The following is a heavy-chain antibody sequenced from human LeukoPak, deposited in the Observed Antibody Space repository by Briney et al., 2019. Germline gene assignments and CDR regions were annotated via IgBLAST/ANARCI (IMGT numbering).Heavy chain of an antibody. V-gene: IGHV3-48*03. CDR2: ITSSSTTI. J-gene: IGHJ4*02. Sequence: SGGSLRLSCAASGFTFSNCEMNWVRRAPGKGLEWVAHITSSSTTIYYADSVRGRFTISRGNAKNSLYLQMNSLRAEDTAVYYCAILDAGIDFDYWGQGTPVTVSS. CDR1: GFTFSNCE. CDR3: AILDAGIDFDY. D-gene: IGHD3-3*01.